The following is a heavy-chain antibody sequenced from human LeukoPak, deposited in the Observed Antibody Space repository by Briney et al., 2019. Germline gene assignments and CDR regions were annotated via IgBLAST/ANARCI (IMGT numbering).Heavy chain of an antibody. CDR1: GGSISSGGYY. Sequence: NPSETLSFTCTVSGGSISSGGYYWSWIRQHPGKGLEWIGYIYYSGSTYYNPSLKSRVTISVDTSENQFSLKLTSATAADTAVYYCASSSIVSRDAFDIWGQGTMVTVSS. J-gene: IGHJ3*02. D-gene: IGHD2-15*01. CDR3: ASSSIVSRDAFDI. V-gene: IGHV4-31*03. CDR2: IYYSGST.